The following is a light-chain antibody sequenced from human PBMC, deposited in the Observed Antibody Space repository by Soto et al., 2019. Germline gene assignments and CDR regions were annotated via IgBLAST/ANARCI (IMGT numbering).Light chain of an antibody. Sequence: EIVLTQSPGTLSLSAGERATLSCGASQSITSNYLAWYQQKPGQAPKLLIYGSSTRATGIPDRFTGSGSGTEFTLTISRLEPEDFAVYYCQHYVTSLTTFGQGTKVDI. CDR3: QHYVTSLTT. J-gene: IGKJ1*01. CDR2: GSS. V-gene: IGKV3-20*01. CDR1: QSITSNY.